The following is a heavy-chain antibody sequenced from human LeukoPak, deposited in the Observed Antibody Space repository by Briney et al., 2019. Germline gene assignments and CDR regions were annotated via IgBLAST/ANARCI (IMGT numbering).Heavy chain of an antibody. Sequence: ASVKVSCKASGYTFTSYGISWVRQAPGQGLEWMGWISAYSGDTNYAQKFQGRATMTTDTSTSTVYMELSSLRSEDTAVYYCARGANIPVGGLDPWGQGTLVTVSS. CDR2: ISAYSGDT. D-gene: IGHD2/OR15-2a*01. CDR1: GYTFTSYG. J-gene: IGHJ5*02. CDR3: ARGANIPVGGLDP. V-gene: IGHV1-18*01.